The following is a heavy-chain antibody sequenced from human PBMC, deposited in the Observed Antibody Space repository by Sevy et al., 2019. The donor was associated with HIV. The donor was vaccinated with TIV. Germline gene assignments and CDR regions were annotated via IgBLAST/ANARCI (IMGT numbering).Heavy chain of an antibody. CDR3: ARSRRDGYNPKGAFDI. V-gene: IGHV5-51*01. CDR1: GYSFTSYW. CDR2: IYPGDSDT. Sequence: GESLKISCKGSGYSFTSYWIGWVRQMPGKGLEWMGIIYPGDSDTRYSPSFQGQVTISADKSISTAYLQGSSLKASDTAMYYCARSRRDGYNPKGAFDIWGQGTMVTVSS. D-gene: IGHD5-12*01. J-gene: IGHJ3*02.